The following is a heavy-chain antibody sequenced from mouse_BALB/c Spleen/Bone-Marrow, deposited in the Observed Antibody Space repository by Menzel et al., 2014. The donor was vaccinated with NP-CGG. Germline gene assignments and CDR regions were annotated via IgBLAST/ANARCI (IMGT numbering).Heavy chain of an antibody. J-gene: IGHJ3*01. D-gene: IGHD2-3*01. CDR1: GFDFSRYW. CDR2: MNPDSSTI. CDR3: ARCGYYSWFAY. Sequence: EVKLVESGGGLVQPGGSLKLSCAASGFDFSRYWMSWVRQAPGKGLEWIGEMNPDSSTINYTPSLKDKFIISRDNAKNTLYLQTSKVRSEDTALYYCARCGYYSWFAYWGQGTLVTVSA. V-gene: IGHV4-1*02.